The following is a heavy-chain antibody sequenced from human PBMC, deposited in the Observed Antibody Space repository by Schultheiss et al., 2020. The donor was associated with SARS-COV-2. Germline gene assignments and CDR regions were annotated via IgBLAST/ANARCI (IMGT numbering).Heavy chain of an antibody. CDR2: IYYSGST. CDR1: GGSISSYY. V-gene: IGHV4-59*12. CDR3: ARGVRTVTTSFDY. D-gene: IGHD4-17*01. J-gene: IGHJ4*02. Sequence: SETLSLTCTVSGGSISSYYWSWIRQPPGKGLEWIGYIYYSGSTNYNPSLKSRVTISVDTSKNQFSPKLSSVTAADTAVYYCARGVRTVTTSFDYWGQGTLVTVSS.